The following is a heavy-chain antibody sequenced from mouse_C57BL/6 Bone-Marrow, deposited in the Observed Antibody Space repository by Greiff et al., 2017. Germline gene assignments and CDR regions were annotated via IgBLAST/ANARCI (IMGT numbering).Heavy chain of an antibody. J-gene: IGHJ3*01. V-gene: IGHV2-6*01. D-gene: IGHD2-4*01. CDR3: ASIYYDYAWFAY. CDR1: GFSLTSYG. Sequence: VKLMESGPGLVAPSQSLSITCTVSGFSLTSYGADWVRQSPGKGLEWLGVIWGVGSTNYNSALKSRLSISKDNSKSQVFLKMNSLQTDDTAMYYCASIYYDYAWFAYWGQGTLVTVSA. CDR2: IWGVGST.